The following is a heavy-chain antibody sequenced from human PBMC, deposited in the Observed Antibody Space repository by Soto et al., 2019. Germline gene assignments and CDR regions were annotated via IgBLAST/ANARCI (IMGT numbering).Heavy chain of an antibody. CDR3: ARLRGNYFDY. J-gene: IGHJ4*02. CDR1: GDSISSFY. D-gene: IGHD1-26*01. CDR2: IYYTGTT. Sequence: QVQLQESGPGLVKPSETLSLACTVSGDSISSFYWSWIRQSPGKGLEWIGHIYYTGTTNYNPSLKSRVTISVHTSKNQFSLKLSSVTTADTAVYYCARLRGNYFDYWSQGALVTVSS. V-gene: IGHV4-59*01.